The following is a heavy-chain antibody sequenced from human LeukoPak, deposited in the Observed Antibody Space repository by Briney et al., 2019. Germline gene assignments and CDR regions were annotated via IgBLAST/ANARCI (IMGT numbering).Heavy chain of an antibody. CDR2: INTDGSST. D-gene: IGHD6-6*01. CDR3: ARGYSSSYRIDY. J-gene: IGHJ4*02. Sequence: PGGSLRLSCAASGLTFSSYWMHWVRQAPGKGPVWVSRINTDGSSTTYADSVKGRFTISRDNAKNTLYLQMNSLSAEDTAVYYCARGYSSSYRIDYWGQGTLVTVSS. V-gene: IGHV3-74*01. CDR1: GLTFSSYW.